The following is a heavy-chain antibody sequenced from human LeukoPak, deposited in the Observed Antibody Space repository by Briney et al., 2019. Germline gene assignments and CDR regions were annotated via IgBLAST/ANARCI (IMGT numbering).Heavy chain of an antibody. CDR2: INPSGGST. CDR3: ARDPGQKEENSGSYYAGDAFDI. CDR1: GYTFSSYY. D-gene: IGHD1-26*01. J-gene: IGHJ3*02. V-gene: IGHV1-46*01. Sequence: GASVKVSCKASGYTFSSYYMHWVRQAPGQGLEWMGIINPSGGSTSYAQKFQGRVTMTRDMSTSTVYMELSSLRSEDTAVYYCARDPGQKEENSGSYYAGDAFDIWGQGTMVTVSS.